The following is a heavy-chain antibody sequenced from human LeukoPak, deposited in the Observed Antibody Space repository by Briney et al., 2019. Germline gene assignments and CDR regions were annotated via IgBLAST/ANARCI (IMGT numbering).Heavy chain of an antibody. Sequence: ASVKVSCKASGYTFTGYYIHWVRQAPGQGLEWMGWINPNSGDTNYAQKFQGRVTLTRDTSISTAYMELSSLRSDDTAVYYCAGAGIYGDSDTFDYWGQGTLVTVSS. CDR3: AGAGIYGDSDTFDY. V-gene: IGHV1-2*02. CDR1: GYTFTGYY. J-gene: IGHJ4*02. D-gene: IGHD4-17*01. CDR2: INPNSGDT.